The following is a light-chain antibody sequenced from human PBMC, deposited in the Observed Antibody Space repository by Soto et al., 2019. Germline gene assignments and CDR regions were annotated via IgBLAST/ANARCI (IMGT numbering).Light chain of an antibody. CDR3: LQDYNYPYT. J-gene: IGKJ2*01. CDR1: QGIKND. CDR2: AAS. V-gene: IGKV1-6*01. Sequence: AIPMTQSPSSLSAFIGDRVTVTCRASQGIKNDVAWYQQKPGKAPKLLIYAASSLQSGVPSRFSGSGSGTDFTLTISSLQPEDFATYYCLQDYNYPYTFGQGTKLEIK.